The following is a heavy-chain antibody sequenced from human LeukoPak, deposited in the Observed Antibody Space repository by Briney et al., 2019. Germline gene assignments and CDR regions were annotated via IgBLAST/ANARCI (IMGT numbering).Heavy chain of an antibody. J-gene: IGHJ6*04. V-gene: IGHV4-59*08. CDR1: GGSISSYY. CDR3: ARHRWWVLRYYYYYGMDV. D-gene: IGHD3-22*01. Sequence: SETLSLTCTVSGGSISSYYWSWIRQPPGKGPEWIGYIYYSGSTNYNPSLKSRVTISVDTSKNQFSLKLSSVTAADTAVYYCARHRWWVLRYYYYYGMDVWGEGTTVTVSS. CDR2: IYYSGST.